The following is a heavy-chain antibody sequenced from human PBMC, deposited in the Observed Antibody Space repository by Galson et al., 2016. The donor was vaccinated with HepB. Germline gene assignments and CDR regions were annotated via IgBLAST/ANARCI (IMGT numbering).Heavy chain of an antibody. Sequence: SLRLSCAASGFTFDDYTMHWVRQTPGKGLEWVSLISWNGGSTYYADSVKGRFTISRDNSKNSLYLQMNSLRTEDTALYYCAKVGLSHWDFYGLDVWGQGTTVTVSS. D-gene: IGHD3-16*01. V-gene: IGHV3-43*01. CDR2: ISWNGGST. CDR3: AKVGLSHWDFYGLDV. CDR1: GFTFDDYT. J-gene: IGHJ6*02.